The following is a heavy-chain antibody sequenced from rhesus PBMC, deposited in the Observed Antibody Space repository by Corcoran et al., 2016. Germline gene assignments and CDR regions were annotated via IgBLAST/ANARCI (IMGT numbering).Heavy chain of an antibody. CDR3: ARGRGYSNSIDY. D-gene: IGHD5-36*01. CDR1: GCSLSSNY. J-gene: IGHJ4*01. Sequence: HLQLQESGPGLVKPSETLSLTCPVSGCSLSSNYWCWIRQPPGKGLEWIGRISGSGGNTDYNPSLKSRVPISTDTSKNQFSLKLTSVTAADTAIYYCARGRGYSNSIDYWGQGVLVSVSS. V-gene: IGHV4-173*01. CDR2: ISGSGGNT.